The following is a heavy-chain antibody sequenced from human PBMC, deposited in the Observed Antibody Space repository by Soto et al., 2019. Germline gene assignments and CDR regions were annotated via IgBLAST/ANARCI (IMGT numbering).Heavy chain of an antibody. J-gene: IGHJ6*02. CDR2: ISNDGSST. CDR3: TRSDYYGSGSYIYYSGMDV. D-gene: IGHD3-10*01. Sequence: EVQLVESGGGLVQPGGSLRLSCAASGFTFSSYWMHWVRQAPGKGLVWVSRISNDGSSTSYADSVKGRFTISRDNAKNTLYLPMTSLRAEDTAVYYCTRSDYYGSGSYIYYSGMDVWGQGTTVTVSS. CDR1: GFTFSSYW. V-gene: IGHV3-74*01.